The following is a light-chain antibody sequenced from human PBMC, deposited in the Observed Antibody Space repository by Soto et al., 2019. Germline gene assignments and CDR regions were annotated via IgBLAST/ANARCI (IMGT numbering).Light chain of an antibody. V-gene: IGLV1-51*01. CDR1: SSNIGNNY. CDR2: DTI. J-gene: IGLJ2*01. Sequence: QAVVTQPPSVSAAPGQKVTISCSGSSSNIGNNYVSWYQQLPGTAPKLLIYDTIRRPSGIPDRFSGSKSGTSATLDITGLQTGDEADDYCGMWDSSLRLVVFGGGTKVTVL. CDR3: GMWDSSLRLVV.